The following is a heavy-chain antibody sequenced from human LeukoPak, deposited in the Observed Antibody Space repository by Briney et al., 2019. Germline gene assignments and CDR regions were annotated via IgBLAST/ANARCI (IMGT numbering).Heavy chain of an antibody. V-gene: IGHV1-18*01. CDR3: ARASSAQLVRGWFDP. CDR2: ISAYNGNT. J-gene: IGHJ5*02. Sequence: ASVKVSCKASGYTFTSYGISWVRQAPGQGLEGMGWISAYNGNTNYAQKLQGRVTMTTDTSTSTAYMELRSLRSDDTAVYYCARASSAQLVRGWFDPWGQGTLVTVSS. D-gene: IGHD6-13*01. CDR1: GYTFTSYG.